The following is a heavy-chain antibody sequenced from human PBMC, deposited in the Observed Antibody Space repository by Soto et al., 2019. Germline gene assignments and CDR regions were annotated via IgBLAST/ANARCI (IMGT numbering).Heavy chain of an antibody. CDR1: GYTFSGYG. Sequence: ASVKVSCKASGYTFSGYGISWVRQAPGQGLEWMGWISAYNGNTNYAQKLQGRVTMTTDTSTSTAYMELRSLRSDDTAVYYCARFLEWFGAFDIWGQGTMVTVSS. CDR2: ISAYNGNT. J-gene: IGHJ3*02. V-gene: IGHV1-18*01. D-gene: IGHD3-3*01. CDR3: ARFLEWFGAFDI.